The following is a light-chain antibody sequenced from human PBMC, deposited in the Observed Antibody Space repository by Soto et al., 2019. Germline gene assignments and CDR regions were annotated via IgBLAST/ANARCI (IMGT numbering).Light chain of an antibody. V-gene: IGKV3-20*01. Sequence: EIVLTQSPGTLSLSPGATATLSCRARQTVSSNYLAWFQQKSGQAPRLLIYGASSRATGIPDRFSGSGSGTDFTLTITRLEPEDFAVYYCHHYGKSPIYTFGPGTKVDIK. CDR3: HHYGKSPIYT. CDR1: QTVSSNY. CDR2: GAS. J-gene: IGKJ3*01.